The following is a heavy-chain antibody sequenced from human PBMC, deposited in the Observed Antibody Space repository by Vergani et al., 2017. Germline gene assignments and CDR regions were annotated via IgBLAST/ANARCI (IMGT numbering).Heavy chain of an antibody. V-gene: IGHV3-23*01. CDR2: ISGSGGST. D-gene: IGHD5-18*01. Sequence: EVQLLESGGGLVQPGGSLRLSCAASGFTFSSYAMSWVRQAPGKGLEWFSAISGSGGSTYYADSVKGRFTISRDNSKNTLYLQMNSLRAEDTAVYYCAKDPDTVGYSYGHAGYWGQGTLVTVSS. CDR1: GFTFSSYA. J-gene: IGHJ4*02. CDR3: AKDPDTVGYSYGHAGY.